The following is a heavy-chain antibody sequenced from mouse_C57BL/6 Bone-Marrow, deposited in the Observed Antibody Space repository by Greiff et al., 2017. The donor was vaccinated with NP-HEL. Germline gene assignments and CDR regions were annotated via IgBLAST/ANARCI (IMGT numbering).Heavy chain of an antibody. D-gene: IGHD2-3*01. J-gene: IGHJ2*01. CDR2: IYPSDSET. Sequence: QVQLQQPGAELVRPGSSVKLSCKASGYTFTSYWMDWVKQRPGQGLEWIGNIYPSDSETHYNQKFKDKATLTVDKSSSTAYMQLSSLTSEDSAVYYCARGRDGYYFDYWGQGTTLTVSS. CDR3: ARGRDGYYFDY. V-gene: IGHV1-61*01. CDR1: GYTFTSYW.